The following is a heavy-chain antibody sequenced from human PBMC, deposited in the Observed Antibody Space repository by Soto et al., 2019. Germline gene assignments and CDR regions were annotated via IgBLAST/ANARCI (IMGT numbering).Heavy chain of an antibody. Sequence: QLQLQESGPGLVKPSETLSLTCTVSGGCISSSSYYWGWIRQPPGKGLEWIGNIYYSGSTYYNPSLKSRVTISVDTSKNQFSLKLSSVTAADTAVYYCARRSAGTNFDYWGQGTLVTDSS. CDR3: ARRSAGTNFDY. D-gene: IGHD1-26*01. J-gene: IGHJ4*02. CDR1: GGCISSSSYY. CDR2: IYYSGST. V-gene: IGHV4-39*01.